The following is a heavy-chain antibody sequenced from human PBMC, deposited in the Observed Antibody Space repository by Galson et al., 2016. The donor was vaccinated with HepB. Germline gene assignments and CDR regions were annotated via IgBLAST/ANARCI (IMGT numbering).Heavy chain of an antibody. Sequence: SLRLSCAASGYSFSSYGMHWVRQAPGKGLEWVAVIWSDGSNKGYGDSVKGRFTISRDNSKNTLYLQMNSLRSEDTAVYFCARDLDWNYAFDYWGQGTLVTVSS. J-gene: IGHJ4*02. CDR1: GYSFSSYG. V-gene: IGHV3-33*01. D-gene: IGHD1-7*01. CDR3: ARDLDWNYAFDY. CDR2: IWSDGSNK.